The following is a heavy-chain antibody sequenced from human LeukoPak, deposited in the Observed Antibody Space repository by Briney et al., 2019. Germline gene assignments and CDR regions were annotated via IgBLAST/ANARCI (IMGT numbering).Heavy chain of an antibody. D-gene: IGHD3-9*01. CDR2: INHSGST. CDR3: ARRERYFDSDFDY. V-gene: IGHV4-34*01. J-gene: IGHJ4*02. CDR1: GGSFSGYY. Sequence: KPSETLSLTCAVYGGSFSGYYWSWIRQPPGKGLEWIGEINHSGSTNYNPSLKSRVTISVDTSKNQFSLKLSSVTAADTAVYYCARRERYFDSDFDYWGQGTLVTVSS.